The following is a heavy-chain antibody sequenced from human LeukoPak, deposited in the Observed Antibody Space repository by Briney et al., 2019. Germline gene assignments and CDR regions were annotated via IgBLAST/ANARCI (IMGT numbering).Heavy chain of an antibody. D-gene: IGHD1-14*01. Sequence: ASVKVSCKTSGYPSTTWEINWMRQAAGQGLEWMGWVHPNGGNTAYAQKFQGRVTMTGDTSISTAYMELSGLTSDDTAVYFCARGPRNDPWGQGTLVTVSS. CDR1: GYPSTTWE. CDR2: VHPNGGNT. J-gene: IGHJ5*02. CDR3: ARGPRNDP. V-gene: IGHV1-8*01.